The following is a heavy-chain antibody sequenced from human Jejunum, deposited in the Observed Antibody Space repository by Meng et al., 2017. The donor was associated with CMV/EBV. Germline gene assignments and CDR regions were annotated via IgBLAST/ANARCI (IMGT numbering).Heavy chain of an antibody. CDR1: SSHA. V-gene: IGHV3-23*01. J-gene: IGHJ5*02. CDR3: AKDRICFGATCYTGGKLDT. D-gene: IGHD7-27*01. CDR2: ITGSGAMT. Sequence: SSHAMGWVRQTPGKGLECIATITGSGAMTYYADSVKGRFTISRDNTQNTLYLQMDSLSAEDTAIYYCAKDRICFGATCYTGGKLDTWGQGSLVTVSS.